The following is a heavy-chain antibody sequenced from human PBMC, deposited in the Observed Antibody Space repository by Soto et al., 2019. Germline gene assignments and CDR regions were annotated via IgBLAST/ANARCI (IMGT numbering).Heavy chain of an antibody. V-gene: IGHV4-59*01. J-gene: IGHJ6*02. CDR3: ARDLWGYCGTDCYPLDV. D-gene: IGHD2-21*02. CDR2: IYYSGST. Sequence: SETLYLTCTVSGGTISSWYWSWIRQPPGKGLEWIGYIYYSGSTNCNPSLKSRVTISVDTSKNQFSLKLNSVTAADTAVYYCARDLWGYCGTDCYPLDVWGQGTTVTVSS. CDR1: GGTISSWY.